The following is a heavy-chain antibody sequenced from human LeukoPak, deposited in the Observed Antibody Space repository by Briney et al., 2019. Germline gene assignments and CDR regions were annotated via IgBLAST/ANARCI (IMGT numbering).Heavy chain of an antibody. J-gene: IGHJ3*02. D-gene: IGHD3-16*01. CDR3: ARGEPHDAFDI. Sequence: SETLSLTCTVSGDSINSLDLWSWARQPPGKGLEWIGEMYLSGTTHSNPSVKSRVTISIDKSKNQFFLNLSSVTAADTAVYYCARGEPHDAFDIWGQGTMVTVSS. V-gene: IGHV4-4*02. CDR2: MYLSGTT. CDR1: GDSINSLDL.